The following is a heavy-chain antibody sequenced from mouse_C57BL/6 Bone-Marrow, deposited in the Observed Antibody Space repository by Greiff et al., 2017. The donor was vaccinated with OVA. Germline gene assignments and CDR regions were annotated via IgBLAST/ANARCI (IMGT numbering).Heavy chain of an antibody. V-gene: IGHV2-6-1*01. Sequence: VQLQESGPGLVAPSQSLSITCTVSGFSLTSYGVHWVRQPPGKGLEWLVVIWSDGSTTYNSALKSRLSISKDNSKSQVFLKMNSLQTDDTAMYYCARHTTVVAPWFAYWGQGTLVTVSA. CDR3: ARHTTVVAPWFAY. CDR1: GFSLTSYG. J-gene: IGHJ3*01. D-gene: IGHD1-1*01. CDR2: IWSDGST.